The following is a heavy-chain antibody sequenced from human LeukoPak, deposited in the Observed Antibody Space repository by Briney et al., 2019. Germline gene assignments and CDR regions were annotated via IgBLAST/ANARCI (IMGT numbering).Heavy chain of an antibody. CDR2: INPSGGST. CDR3: ARDRPLYDSSGYCDY. V-gene: IGHV1-46*01. CDR1: GYTFTSYY. D-gene: IGHD3-22*01. J-gene: IGHJ4*02. Sequence: ASVKVSCKASGYTFTSYYMHWVRQAPGQGLEWMGIINPSGGSTSYAQKFQGRVTMTRDTSTSTVYMELCSLRSEDTAVYYCARDRPLYDSSGYCDYWGQGTLVTVSS.